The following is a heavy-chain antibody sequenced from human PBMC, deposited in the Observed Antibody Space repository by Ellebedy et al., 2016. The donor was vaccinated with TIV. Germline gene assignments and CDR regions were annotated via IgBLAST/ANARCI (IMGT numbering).Heavy chain of an antibody. J-gene: IGHJ4*02. CDR1: GGSISSRNW. V-gene: IGHV4-4*02. CDR2: ISHSGST. CDR3: ARDGFVGAYDY. D-gene: IGHD1-26*01. Sequence: MPSETLSLTCAVSGGSISSRNWLTWVRQPPGKTLEWIGQISHSGSTNYNPSLKSQVTISVDTSKNHFSLNLSSVTAADTAVYYCARDGFVGAYDYWGKGTLVTVSS.